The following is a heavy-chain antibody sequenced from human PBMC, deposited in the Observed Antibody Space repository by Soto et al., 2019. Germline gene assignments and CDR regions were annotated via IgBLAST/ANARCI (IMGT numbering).Heavy chain of an antibody. D-gene: IGHD2-2*01. CDR1: GFTFSDYS. V-gene: IGHV3-23*01. Sequence: EVQLLESGGGLVQPGGSLSLSCAASGFTFSDYSMNWVRQPPGQGLGWVSTIDGSGNTTYYADYVNGPFTISRDNSKNTLYLQMNSLRAEDTAIYYCEKYYGPGAIRWFDPWGQGTLVTVSS. CDR3: EKYYGPGAIRWFDP. CDR2: IDGSGNTT. J-gene: IGHJ5*02.